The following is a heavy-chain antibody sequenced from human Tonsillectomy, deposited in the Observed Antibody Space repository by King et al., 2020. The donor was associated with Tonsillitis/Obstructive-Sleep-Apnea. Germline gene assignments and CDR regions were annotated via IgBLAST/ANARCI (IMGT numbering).Heavy chain of an antibody. V-gene: IGHV3-33*01. CDR1: GFTFSSYG. D-gene: IGHD3-22*01. J-gene: IGHJ2*01. CDR3: ARDRGNYPNWHFDL. CDR2: IWYDGSNK. Sequence: QLVESGGGVVQPGRSLRLSCAASGFTFSSYGMHWVRQAPGKGLEWVALIWYDGSNKYYADSVKGRFTISRDDSKNTLYLHMNSLRAEDTAVYYCARDRGNYPNWHFDLWGRGTLVTVAS.